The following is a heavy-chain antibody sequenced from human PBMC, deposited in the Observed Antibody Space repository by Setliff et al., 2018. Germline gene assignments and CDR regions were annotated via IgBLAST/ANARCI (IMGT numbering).Heavy chain of an antibody. CDR2: IHYSGST. V-gene: IGHV4-39*01. Sequence: PSETLSLTCTVPGGSISSNSHYWGWIRQPPGKGLEWIGSIHYSGSTYYNPSLESRVTISVDTSKNQFSLKMTSVTAADTAVYYCARHGLHCTNGICPPPFDPWGQGTLVTVSS. CDR3: ARHGLHCTNGICPPPFDP. D-gene: IGHD2-8*01. J-gene: IGHJ5*02. CDR1: GGSISSNSHY.